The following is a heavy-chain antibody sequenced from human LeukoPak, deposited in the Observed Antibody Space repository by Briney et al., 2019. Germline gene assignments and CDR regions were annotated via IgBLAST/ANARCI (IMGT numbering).Heavy chain of an antibody. Sequence: ETLSLTCTVSGGSISTYYWSWIRQPPGKGLEWVSAISGSGGSTYYADSVKGRFTISRDNSKNTLYLQMNSLRAEDTAVYYCAKMQAYGSGSYYIDYWGQGTLVTVSS. CDR2: ISGSGGST. CDR1: GGSISTYY. D-gene: IGHD3-10*01. J-gene: IGHJ4*02. V-gene: IGHV3-23*01. CDR3: AKMQAYGSGSYYIDY.